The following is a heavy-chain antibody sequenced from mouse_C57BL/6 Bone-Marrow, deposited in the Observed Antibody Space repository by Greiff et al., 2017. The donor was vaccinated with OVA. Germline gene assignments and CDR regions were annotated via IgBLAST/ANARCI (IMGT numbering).Heavy chain of an antibody. J-gene: IGHJ2*01. CDR3: SRSYSNYGDVDY. Sequence: QVQLQQSGAELVRPGASVTLSCKASGYTFTDYEMHWVKQTPVHGLEWIGAIDPETGGTAYNQKFKGKALLTADKSSSTAYMELRSLTSEDSAVYYCSRSYSNYGDVDYWGQGTTLTVSS. D-gene: IGHD2-5*01. CDR1: GYTFTDYE. CDR2: IDPETGGT. V-gene: IGHV1-15*01.